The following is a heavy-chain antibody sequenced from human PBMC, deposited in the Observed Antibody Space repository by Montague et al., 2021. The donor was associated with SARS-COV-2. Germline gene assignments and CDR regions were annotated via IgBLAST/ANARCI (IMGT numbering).Heavy chain of an antibody. Sequence: SETLSLTCTVPGGSITRNYCRGWIRQPPGKGLEWVGNIYYSGTTXINPSLESRVTISVDASKNQFSLNLTSVTAADTAVYYCARPLVRGVPKAFDIWGQGALVIVSS. CDR2: IYYSGTT. CDR3: ARPLVRGVPKAFDI. D-gene: IGHD3-10*01. J-gene: IGHJ3*02. V-gene: IGHV4-39*01. CDR1: GGSITRNYC.